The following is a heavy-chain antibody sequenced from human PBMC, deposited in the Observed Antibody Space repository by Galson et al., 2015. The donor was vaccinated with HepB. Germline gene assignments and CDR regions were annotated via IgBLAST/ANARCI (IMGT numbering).Heavy chain of an antibody. J-gene: IGHJ4*02. Sequence: SLRLSCAASGFTFSSYSMNWVRQAPGKGLEWVSSISSSSSYIYYADSVKGRFTISRDNAKSSLYLQMNSLRAEDTAVYYCAHSSTVRGVINLDYWGQGTLVTVSS. V-gene: IGHV3-21*01. D-gene: IGHD3-10*01. CDR1: GFTFSSYS. CDR3: AHSSTVRGVINLDY. CDR2: ISSSSSYI.